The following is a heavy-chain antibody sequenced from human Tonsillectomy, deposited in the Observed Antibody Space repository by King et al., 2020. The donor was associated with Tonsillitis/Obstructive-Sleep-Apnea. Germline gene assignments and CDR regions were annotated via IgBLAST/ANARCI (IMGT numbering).Heavy chain of an antibody. D-gene: IGHD3-22*01. CDR1: GYTFIGYY. Sequence: QLVQSGPEVEKPGASVKVSCKASGYTFIGYYMHWVRQAPGQGLEWMGWINPNSGGTNYAQTFQGRVTMTRDTSISTAYMELSRLRSDDTDVYYCASDSSGSDFDYWGQGTLVTVSS. CDR3: ASDSSGSDFDY. J-gene: IGHJ4*02. V-gene: IGHV1-2*02. CDR2: INPNSGGT.